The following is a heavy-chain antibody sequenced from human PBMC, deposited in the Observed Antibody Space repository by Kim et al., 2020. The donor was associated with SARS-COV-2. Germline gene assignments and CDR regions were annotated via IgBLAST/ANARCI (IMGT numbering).Heavy chain of an antibody. Sequence: GGSLRLSCAASGFTFSSYAMNWVRQAPGKGLEWVSAISGSGGSTYYADSVKGRFTISRDNSKNTLYLQMNSLRAEDTAVYYCAKAVFDLHSTSCYGGVGPYYYYGMDVWGQGTTVTVSS. CDR2: ISGSGGST. D-gene: IGHD2-2*01. CDR3: AKAVFDLHSTSCYGGVGPYYYYGMDV. J-gene: IGHJ6*02. CDR1: GFTFSSYA. V-gene: IGHV3-23*01.